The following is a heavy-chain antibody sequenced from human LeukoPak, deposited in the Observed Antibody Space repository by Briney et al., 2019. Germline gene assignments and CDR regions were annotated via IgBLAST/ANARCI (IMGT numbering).Heavy chain of an antibody. D-gene: IGHD6-13*01. CDR1: GGTFSSYT. J-gene: IGHJ6*02. Sequence: SVKVSCKASGGTFSSYTISWVRQAPGQGLEWMGRIIPILCIANYAQKFQGRVTITADKSTSTAYMGLSSLTSEHTALYYCARDEQQLALYYYGMDVWGHGTTVTASS. V-gene: IGHV1-69*04. CDR2: IIPILCIA. CDR3: ARDEQQLALYYYGMDV.